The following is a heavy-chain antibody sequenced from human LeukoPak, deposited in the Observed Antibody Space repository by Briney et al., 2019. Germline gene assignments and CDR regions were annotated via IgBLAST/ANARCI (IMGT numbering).Heavy chain of an antibody. CDR2: ITGSSSFI. CDR1: GFTFSTYS. V-gene: IGHV3-21*04. D-gene: IGHD3-22*01. CDR3: AKDIGRNSYDHSGFWGMDV. Sequence: KPGGSLRLSCAASGFTFSTYSMNWVRQAPGKGLEWVSSITGSSSFIYYADSVKGRFTISRDNNKNSLFLQMNSLTTEDTAVYYCAKDIGRNSYDHSGFWGMDVWGRGTTVTVFS. J-gene: IGHJ6*04.